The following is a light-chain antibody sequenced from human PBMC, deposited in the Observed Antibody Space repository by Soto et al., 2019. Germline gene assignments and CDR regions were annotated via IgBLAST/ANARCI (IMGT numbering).Light chain of an antibody. J-gene: IGKJ1*01. V-gene: IGKV3-11*01. CDR3: HQRQSWPRT. CDR2: DAS. CDR1: QSITSY. Sequence: EIVLTQSPATLSLSPGERATLSCRASQSITSYLAWYQQKPGQAPRLLIYDASDRATGIPARFSGSGSGTEFTLTISSLQSEDFAVYYCHQRQSWPRTFGQGTKVDIK.